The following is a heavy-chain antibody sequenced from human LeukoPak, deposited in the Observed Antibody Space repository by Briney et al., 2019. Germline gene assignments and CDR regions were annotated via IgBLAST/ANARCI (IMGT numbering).Heavy chain of an antibody. CDR3: VRDVPAGAATN. J-gene: IGHJ4*02. Sequence: GGSLRLSCAASGFSFSSYWMHWVRQASGKGLVWVSRINSDGSTTDYADSVKGRFTFSRDNIQNTLYLQMNSLRVEDTAMYYCVRDVPAGAATNWGQGTLVTVSS. D-gene: IGHD2-15*01. CDR1: GFSFSSYW. V-gene: IGHV3-74*01. CDR2: INSDGSTT.